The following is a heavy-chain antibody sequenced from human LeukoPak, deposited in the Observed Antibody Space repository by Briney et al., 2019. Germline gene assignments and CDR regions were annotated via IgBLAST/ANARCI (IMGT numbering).Heavy chain of an antibody. CDR3: ARDRGRSGELLTFDY. CDR1: GGSISSYY. V-gene: IGHV4-59*12. Sequence: PSETLSLTCTVSGGSISSYYWSWIRQPPGKGLEWLGYIYYSGSTNYNPSLKSRVTISVDTSKNQFSLKLSSVTAADTAVYYCARDRGRSGELLTFDYWGQGTLVTVSS. CDR2: IYYSGST. J-gene: IGHJ4*02. D-gene: IGHD1-26*01.